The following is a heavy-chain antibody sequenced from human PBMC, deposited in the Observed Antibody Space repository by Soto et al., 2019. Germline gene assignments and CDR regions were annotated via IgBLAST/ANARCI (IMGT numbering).Heavy chain of an antibody. D-gene: IGHD2-15*01. Sequence: GESLKISCKGSGYSFTSYWISWVRQMPGKGLEWMGRIDPSDSYTNYSPSFHGHVTISADKSISTAYLQWSSLKASDTAMYYCARPYCSGGSCYDENWFGPWGQGTLVTVSS. CDR3: ARPYCSGGSCYDENWFGP. J-gene: IGHJ5*02. CDR1: GYSFTSYW. CDR2: IDPSDSYT. V-gene: IGHV5-10-1*01.